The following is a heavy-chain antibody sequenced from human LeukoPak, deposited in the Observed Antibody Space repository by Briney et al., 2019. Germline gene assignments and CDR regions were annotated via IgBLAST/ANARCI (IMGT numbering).Heavy chain of an antibody. Sequence: GGSLRLSCAASGFTFSSQWMSWVRQAPGKGLEWVSYISSSGSTIYYADSVKGRFTISRDNAKNSLYLQMNSLRDEDTAVYYCARGYYDFVWGYMDVWGKGTTVTISS. CDR1: GFTFSSQW. CDR3: ARGYYDFVWGYMDV. V-gene: IGHV3-48*03. J-gene: IGHJ6*03. CDR2: ISSSGSTI. D-gene: IGHD3-16*01.